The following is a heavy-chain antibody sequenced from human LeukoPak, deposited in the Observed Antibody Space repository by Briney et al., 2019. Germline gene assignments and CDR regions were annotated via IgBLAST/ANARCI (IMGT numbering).Heavy chain of an antibody. CDR2: ISAYNGNT. CDR1: GYTFTSYG. CDR3: ARDPLYDFWSGYLSGWFDP. D-gene: IGHD3-3*01. V-gene: IGHV1-18*01. Sequence: ASVKVSCKASGYTFTSYGISWVRQAPGQGLEWMGWISAYNGNTNYAQKLQGRVTMTTDTSTSTAYMELRSLRSDDTAVYYCARDPLYDFWSGYLSGWFDPWGQGTLVTVSS. J-gene: IGHJ5*02.